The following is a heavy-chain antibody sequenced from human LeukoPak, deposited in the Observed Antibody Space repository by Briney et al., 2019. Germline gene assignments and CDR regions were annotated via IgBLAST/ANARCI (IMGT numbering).Heavy chain of an antibody. Sequence: SETLSLTCTVSGGSISSGSYYWSWIRQPAGKGLEWIGRIYTSGSTNYNPSLKSRVTISVDTSKNQFSLKLSSVTAADTAVYYCARVVDSSGYYYIEEGFDPWGQGTLVTVSS. CDR2: IYTSGST. CDR1: GGSISSGSYY. CDR3: ARVVDSSGYYYIEEGFDP. J-gene: IGHJ5*02. D-gene: IGHD3-22*01. V-gene: IGHV4-61*02.